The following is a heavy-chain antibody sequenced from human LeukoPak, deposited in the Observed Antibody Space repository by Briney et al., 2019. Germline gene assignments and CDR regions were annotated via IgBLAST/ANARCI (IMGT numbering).Heavy chain of an antibody. CDR2: FYYSGST. J-gene: IGHJ4*02. D-gene: IGHD6-13*01. CDR3: ARGSGWYDY. Sequence: SETLSLTCTVSGGSINSYYWSWLRQPPGKGLEWIGYFYYSGSTNYNPSLKSRVTMSVDTSKNQFSLKLSSVTAAVTAVYYCARGSGWYDYWGQGTLVTVSS. V-gene: IGHV4-59*01. CDR1: GGSINSYY.